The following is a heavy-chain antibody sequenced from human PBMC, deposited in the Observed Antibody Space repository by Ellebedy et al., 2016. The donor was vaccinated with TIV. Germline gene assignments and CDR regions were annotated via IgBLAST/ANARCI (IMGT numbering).Heavy chain of an antibody. J-gene: IGHJ4*02. D-gene: IGHD2-21*02. CDR2: ISYDGSNK. V-gene: IGHV3-30*18. CDR1: GFSFSRYG. Sequence: GESLKISCAASGFSFSRYGMHWVRQAPGKGLEWVTVISYDGSNKYYVDSVKGRFTISRDDSKNMLYLQMNSLRVEDTAVYYCAKERGDYYFDYWGQGTLVTVSS. CDR3: AKERGDYYFDY.